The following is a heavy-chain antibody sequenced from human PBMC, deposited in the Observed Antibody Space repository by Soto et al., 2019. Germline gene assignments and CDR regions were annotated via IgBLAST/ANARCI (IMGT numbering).Heavy chain of an antibody. CDR3: ARRKERSGPYYLDL. V-gene: IGHV1-3*01. Sequence: ASVKVSCKASGYTFTSYAMHWVRQAPGQRLEWMGWINAGNGNTKYSQKFQGRVTITRDTSASTAYMELSSLRSDDSAVYFCARRKERSGPYYLDLWGQGTQVTVSS. CDR2: INAGNGNT. D-gene: IGHD6-25*01. CDR1: GYTFTSYA. J-gene: IGHJ4*02.